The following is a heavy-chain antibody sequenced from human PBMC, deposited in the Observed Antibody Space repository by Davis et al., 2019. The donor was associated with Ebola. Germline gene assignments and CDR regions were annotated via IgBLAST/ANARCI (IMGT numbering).Heavy chain of an antibody. Sequence: GESLKISCAASGFTFSNYAINWVRQAPGKGLEWVSAISGSGGSTYYADSVKGRFTISRDNSKKTLYLQMNSLRAEDTAVYYCAKSGLSFGVVKYHYGMDVWGKGTTVTVSS. J-gene: IGHJ6*04. V-gene: IGHV3-23*01. CDR2: ISGSGGST. CDR3: AKSGLSFGVVKYHYGMDV. CDR1: GFTFSNYA. D-gene: IGHD3-3*01.